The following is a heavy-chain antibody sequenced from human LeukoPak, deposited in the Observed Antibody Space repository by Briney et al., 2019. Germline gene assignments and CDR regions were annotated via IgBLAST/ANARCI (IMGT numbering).Heavy chain of an antibody. CDR1: GFSINTGGYS. D-gene: IGHD3-10*01. CDR3: ARDRGSGYFDY. Sequence: PSETLSLTCTVSGFSINTGGYSWNWIRQPPGQGLEWIGSIYHRGSTSYTPSLVSRVTISLDTSENRFSLKLSSVAAADTAVYYCARDRGSGYFDYWGQGALVTVSS. V-gene: IGHV4-30-2*01. CDR2: IYHRGST. J-gene: IGHJ4*02.